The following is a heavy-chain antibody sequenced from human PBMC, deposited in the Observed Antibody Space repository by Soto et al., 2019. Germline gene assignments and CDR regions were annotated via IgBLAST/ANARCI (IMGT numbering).Heavy chain of an antibody. CDR1: GGSISSYY. V-gene: IGHV4-59*08. D-gene: IGHD2-2*01. J-gene: IGHJ5*02. CDR2: IYYSGST. CDR3: ARQVPNLPNDWFDP. Sequence: PSETLSLTCTVSGGSISSYYWSWIRQPPGKGLEWIGYIYYSGSTNYNPSLKSRVTISVDTSKNQFSLKLSSVTAADTAVYYCARQVPNLPNDWFDPWGQGTLVTVSS.